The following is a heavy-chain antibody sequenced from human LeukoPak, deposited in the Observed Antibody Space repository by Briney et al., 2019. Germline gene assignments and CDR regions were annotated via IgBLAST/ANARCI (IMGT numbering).Heavy chain of an antibody. V-gene: IGHV3-30*03. CDR2: ISYDGSNK. CDR1: GFTFSSYG. Sequence: PGRSLRLSCAASGFTFSSYGMHWVRQAPGKGLEWVAVISYDGSNKYYADSVKGRFTISRDNSKNTLYLQMNSLRAEDTAVYYCATRGQSNFGYWGQGTLVTVSS. CDR3: ATRGQSNFGY. D-gene: IGHD3-10*01. J-gene: IGHJ4*02.